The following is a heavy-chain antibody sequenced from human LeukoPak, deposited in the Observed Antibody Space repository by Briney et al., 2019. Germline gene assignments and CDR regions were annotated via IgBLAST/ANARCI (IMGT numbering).Heavy chain of an antibody. Sequence: PSETLSLTCAVSGHSISSGYYWGWIRQPPGRGLEWIGNIYHSGTTDYNPSLKSRVTLSLDTSKKQFSLSLTSVTAADTAMYYCARLTATYWCDYWGQGTLVTVSS. V-gene: IGHV4-38-2*01. D-gene: IGHD2-8*02. CDR3: ARLTATYWCDY. CDR2: IYHSGTT. J-gene: IGHJ4*02. CDR1: GHSISSGYY.